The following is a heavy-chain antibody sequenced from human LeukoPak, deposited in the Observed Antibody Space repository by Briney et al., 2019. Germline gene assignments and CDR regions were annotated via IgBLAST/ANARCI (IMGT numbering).Heavy chain of an antibody. Sequence: SETLSLICSVAGDSISIYYWSWIRQPPGKGLEWIGYIDHTGSTNYNPSLNSRVTISRDTSKNHFSLELSSVNAADPAVYFCARGRVLSSSWSSTYYYYFYMYGWGKGTTVTVSS. V-gene: IGHV4-59*01. J-gene: IGHJ6*03. CDR2: IDHTGST. D-gene: IGHD6-13*01. CDR1: GDSISIYY. CDR3: ARGRVLSSSWSSTYYYYFYMYG.